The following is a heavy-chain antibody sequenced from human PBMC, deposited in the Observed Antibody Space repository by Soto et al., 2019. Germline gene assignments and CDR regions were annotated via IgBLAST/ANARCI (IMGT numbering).Heavy chain of an antibody. D-gene: IGHD4-17*01. CDR3: ARVAERGTVRKGYYSSMEV. CDR1: GDTFSNHT. CDR2: IIPMLGVA. Sequence: QVQLVQSGAEVKKPGSSVKVSCKASGDTFSNHTISRVRQAPGQGLEWMGRIIPMLGVATYAQKFQGRVTSTADTSTSTAYMELSSLRPADTAVYYCARVAERGTVRKGYYSSMEVWGKGTTVTVSS. J-gene: IGHJ6*03. V-gene: IGHV1-69*04.